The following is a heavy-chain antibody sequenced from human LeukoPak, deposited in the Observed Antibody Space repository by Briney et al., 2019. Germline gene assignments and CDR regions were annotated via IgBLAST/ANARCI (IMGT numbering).Heavy chain of an antibody. V-gene: IGHV1-18*01. J-gene: IGHJ4*02. CDR2: ISAYNGNT. D-gene: IGHD3-10*01. CDR3: ARDGYGSGKGYFDY. CDR1: GYTFTSYG. Sequence: ASVKVSCKASGYTFTSYGISWVRQAPGQGLEWMGWISAYNGNTNYAQKLQGRVTMTTDTSTNIAYLELRSLRSDDTAVYYCARDGYGSGKGYFDYWGQGTLVTVSS.